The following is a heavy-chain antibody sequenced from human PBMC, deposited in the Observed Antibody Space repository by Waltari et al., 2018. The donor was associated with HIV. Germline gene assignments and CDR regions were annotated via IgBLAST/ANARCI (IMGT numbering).Heavy chain of an antibody. V-gene: IGHV4-39*07. CDR3: ARVRNVDTAMVMSD. J-gene: IGHJ4*02. D-gene: IGHD5-18*01. CDR2: IYYSGST. CDR1: GGSISSSSYY. Sequence: QLQLQESGPGLVKPSETLSLTCTVSGGSISSSSYYWGWIRQPPGKGLEWIGSIYYSGSTYYNPSLKSRVTISVDTSKNQFSLKLSSVTAADTAVYYCARVRNVDTAMVMSDWGQGTLVTVSS.